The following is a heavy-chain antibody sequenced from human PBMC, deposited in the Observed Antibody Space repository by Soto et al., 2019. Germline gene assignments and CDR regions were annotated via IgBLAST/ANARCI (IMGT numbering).Heavy chain of an antibody. D-gene: IGHD2-21*02. CDR1: GYTFTSYY. V-gene: IGHV1-46*01. J-gene: IGHJ6*02. Sequence: GASVKVSCKASGYTFTSYYMHWVRQAPGQGLEWMGIINPSGGSTSYAQKFQGRVTMTRDTSTSTVYMELSSLRSEDTAVYYCAREYCGGDCYSASYYYYYYGMDVWGQGTTVTV. CDR3: AREYCGGDCYSASYYYYYYGMDV. CDR2: INPSGGST.